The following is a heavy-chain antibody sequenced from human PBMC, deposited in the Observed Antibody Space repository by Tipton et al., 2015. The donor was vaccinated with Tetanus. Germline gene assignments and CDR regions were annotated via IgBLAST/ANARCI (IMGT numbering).Heavy chain of an antibody. D-gene: IGHD3-3*01. CDR2: ISYSGST. J-gene: IGHJ4*02. CDR1: GGSLRSGDHY. V-gene: IGHV4-61*08. CDR3: ARANYDFPKKGPFDS. Sequence: TLSLTCTVSGGSLRSGDHYWSWIRQPPGKGLEWIGYISYSGSTNSNYSLKSRITISQDTSNNQFSLKLTSVTAADTAAYYCARANYDFPKKGPFDSWGQGTLVIVSS.